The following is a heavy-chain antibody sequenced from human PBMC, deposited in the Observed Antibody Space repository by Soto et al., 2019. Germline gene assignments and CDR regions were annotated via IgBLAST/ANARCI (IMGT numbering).Heavy chain of an antibody. D-gene: IGHD2-2*01. V-gene: IGHV1-8*01. Sequence: GASVKVSCKASGYTFTSYDINWLRQATGQGLEWMGWMNPNSGNTGYAQKFQGRVTMTRNTSISTAYMELSSLRSEDTAVHYCARGRYCSSTSCYVSHYYYYYYMDVWGKGTTVTVSS. CDR1: GYTFTSYD. J-gene: IGHJ6*03. CDR2: MNPNSGNT. CDR3: ARGRYCSSTSCYVSHYYYYYYMDV.